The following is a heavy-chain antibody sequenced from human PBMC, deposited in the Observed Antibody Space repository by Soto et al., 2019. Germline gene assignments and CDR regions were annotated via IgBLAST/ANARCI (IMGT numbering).Heavy chain of an antibody. CDR3: AREIRNAYNQRDGLF. Sequence: SVKVSCKASGGTFSSYTIIWVRQAPGQGLEWMGRIIPILGIANYAQKFQGRVTITADKSTSTAYMELSSLRSEDTAVYYCAREIRNAYNQRDGLFWGQGTLVTVSS. CDR2: IIPILGIA. V-gene: IGHV1-69*04. CDR1: GGTFSSYT. D-gene: IGHD3-16*01. J-gene: IGHJ4*02.